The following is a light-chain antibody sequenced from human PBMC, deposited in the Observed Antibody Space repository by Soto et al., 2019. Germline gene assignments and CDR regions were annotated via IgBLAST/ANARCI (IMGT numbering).Light chain of an antibody. CDR1: GRDIGAYDY. CDR2: GVN. J-gene: IGLJ1*01. V-gene: IGLV2-14*01. Sequence: QSALTQPASVSGSPGQSITISCTGSGRDIGAYDYVSWYQQHPGKAPKLLIYGVNNRPSGVPYRFSASKSAFTASLTISGLQAEDEAHYYCSSYTTSYFYVFGPGTKVTVL. CDR3: SSYTTSYFYV.